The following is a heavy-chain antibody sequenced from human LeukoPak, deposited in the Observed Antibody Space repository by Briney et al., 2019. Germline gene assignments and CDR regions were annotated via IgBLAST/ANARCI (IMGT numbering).Heavy chain of an antibody. J-gene: IGHJ6*02. D-gene: IGHD1-26*01. CDR1: GGSISSYY. CDR2: IYYSGST. Sequence: SETLSLTCTVSGGSISSYYWSWIRQPPGKGLEWIGYIYYSGSTNYNPSLKSRVTISVDTSKNQFSLKLSSVTAADTAVYYCARSGNSGSYYSYYYYGMDVWGQGTTVTVSS. V-gene: IGHV4-59*01. CDR3: ARSGNSGSYYSYYYYGMDV.